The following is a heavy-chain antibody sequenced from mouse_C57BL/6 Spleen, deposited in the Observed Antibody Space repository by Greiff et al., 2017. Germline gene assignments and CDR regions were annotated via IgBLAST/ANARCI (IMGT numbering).Heavy chain of an antibody. J-gene: IGHJ3*01. V-gene: IGHV1-15*01. D-gene: IGHD2-4*01. CDR3: IREDYDYGFAY. CDR1: GYTFTDYE. Sequence: VQLQQSGAELVRPGASVTLSCKASGYTFTDYEMHWVKQTPVHGLEWIGAIDPETGGTAYNQKFKGKAILTADKSSSTAYMELRSLTSEDSAVYYCIREDYDYGFAYWGQGTLVTVSA. CDR2: IDPETGGT.